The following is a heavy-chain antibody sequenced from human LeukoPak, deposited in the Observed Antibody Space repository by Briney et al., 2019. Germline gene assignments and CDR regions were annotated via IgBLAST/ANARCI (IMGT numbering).Heavy chain of an antibody. CDR3: ARRALTFDY. Sequence: SSETLSLTCAVYGGSFSGYYWSWIRQPPGKGLEWIGEINHSGSTNYNPSLKSRATISVDTSKNQFSLKLSSVTAADTAVYYCARRALTFDYWGQGTLVTVSS. J-gene: IGHJ4*02. V-gene: IGHV4-34*01. D-gene: IGHD3-3*02. CDR2: INHSGST. CDR1: GGSFSGYY.